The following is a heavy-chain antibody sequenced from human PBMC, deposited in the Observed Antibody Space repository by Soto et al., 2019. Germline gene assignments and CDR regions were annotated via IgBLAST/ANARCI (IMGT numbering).Heavy chain of an antibody. Sequence: PGGSLRLSCEASGFTFSNYGMTWVRQAPGKGLEWVSCISGTGGSIYYGESVRGRFTISRDNSKNMVYLEMNSLRAEDTAVYYCATEKIVVISSAIDGFYYYGMDVWGQGTRVTVSS. CDR1: GFTFSNYG. CDR3: ATEKIVVISSAIDGFYYYGMDV. D-gene: IGHD2-15*01. V-gene: IGHV3-23*01. J-gene: IGHJ6*02. CDR2: ISGTGGSI.